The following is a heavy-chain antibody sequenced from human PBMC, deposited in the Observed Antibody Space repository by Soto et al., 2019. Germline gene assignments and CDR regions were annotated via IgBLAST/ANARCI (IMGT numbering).Heavy chain of an antibody. CDR2: ISYDGSNK. J-gene: IGHJ3*02. D-gene: IGHD3-9*01. Sequence: PGGSLRLSCAASGFTFSSYGMHWVRQAPGKGLEWVAVISYDGSNKYYADYVKGRITISRDNSKKTLYQQMNSLRAEDTAVYYCAKEAPYSDWLFPHDAFDIWGQGT. CDR1: GFTFSSYG. CDR3: AKEAPYSDWLFPHDAFDI. V-gene: IGHV3-30*18.